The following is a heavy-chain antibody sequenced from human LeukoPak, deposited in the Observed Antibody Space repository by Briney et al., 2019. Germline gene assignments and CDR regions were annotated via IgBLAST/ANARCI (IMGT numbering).Heavy chain of an antibody. CDR1: GFTFSSYS. D-gene: IGHD3-3*01. V-gene: IGHV3-21*01. J-gene: IGHJ5*02. Sequence: GGSLRLSCAAAGFTFSSYSMNWVRQAPGNGLEWVSSISSSSSYIYYADSVKGRFTISRDNAKNSLYLQMNSLRAEDTAVYYCARDSGFWSGYYINWFDHWAQGTLVTVSS. CDR3: ARDSGFWSGYYINWFDH. CDR2: ISSSSSYI.